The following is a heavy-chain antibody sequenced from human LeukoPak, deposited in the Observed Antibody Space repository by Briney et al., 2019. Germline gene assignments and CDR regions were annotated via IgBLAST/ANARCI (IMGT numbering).Heavy chain of an antibody. D-gene: IGHD6-13*01. V-gene: IGHV4-38-2*02. Sequence: SETLSLTCTVSGYSISSGYYWGWIRQPPGKGREWIGSIYHSGSTYYNPSLKSRVTISVDTSKNQFSLKLSSVTAADTAVYYCARHVVGAAAGRLAYYYMDVWGKGTTVTISS. CDR1: GYSISSGYY. CDR3: ARHVVGAAAGRLAYYYMDV. CDR2: IYHSGST. J-gene: IGHJ6*03.